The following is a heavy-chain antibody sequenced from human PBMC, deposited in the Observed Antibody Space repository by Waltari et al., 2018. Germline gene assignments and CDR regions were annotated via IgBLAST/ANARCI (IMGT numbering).Heavy chain of an antibody. J-gene: IGHJ6*03. CDR3: AKGQASYYYYYMDV. V-gene: IGHV3-9*01. CDR2: ISWNSGSI. Sequence: EVQLVESGGGLVQPGRSLRLSCAASGFTFDDYAMHWVRQAPGKGLEWVSGISWNSGSIGYADSVKGRFTISRYNAKNSLYLQMNSLRAEDTALYYCAKGQASYYYYYMDVWGKGTTVTVSS. CDR1: GFTFDDYA.